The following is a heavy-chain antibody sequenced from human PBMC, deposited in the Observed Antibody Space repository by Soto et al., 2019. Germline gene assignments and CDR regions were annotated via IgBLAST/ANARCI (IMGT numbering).Heavy chain of an antibody. CDR1: GFTVNNKY. Sequence: EVQLVESGAGLIQPGGSLRLSCAASGFTVNNKYMTWVRQAPGKGLEWVSVIYSGGSTYYADSVKGRFTISRDNSKNTLYLQMNSLRAEDTAVYYCASAAVTAPDYWGQGTLVTVSS. D-gene: IGHD2-21*02. CDR2: IYSGGST. CDR3: ASAAVTAPDY. J-gene: IGHJ4*02. V-gene: IGHV3-53*01.